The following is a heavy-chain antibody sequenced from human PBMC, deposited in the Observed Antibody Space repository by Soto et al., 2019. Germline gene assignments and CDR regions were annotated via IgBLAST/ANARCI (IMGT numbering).Heavy chain of an antibody. CDR1: GFTFSSYG. D-gene: IGHD3-22*01. V-gene: IGHV3-33*01. CDR3: ARRRGYYYDSSGLDR. Sequence: QVQLVESGGGVVQPGRSLRLSCAASGFTFSSYGMHWVRQAPGKGLEWVAVIWYDGSNKYYADSVKGRFTISRDNSKNTLYLQMNSLRAEDTAVYYCARRRGYYYDSSGLDRWGQGTLVTVSS. CDR2: IWYDGSNK. J-gene: IGHJ5*02.